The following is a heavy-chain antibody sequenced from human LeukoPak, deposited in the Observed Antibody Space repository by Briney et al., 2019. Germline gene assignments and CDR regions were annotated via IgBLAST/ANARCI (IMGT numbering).Heavy chain of an antibody. J-gene: IGHJ4*02. CDR2: IYPGDSDT. CDR3: ATSESQTKFDY. Sequence: GESLKISCKGSGYSFNHYWIGWVRQMPGKGLEWMGIIYPGDSDTRYSPSFQGQVTISADKSISTAYLQWSSLRASDTAMYYCATSESQTKFDYWGQGTPVTVSS. D-gene: IGHD1/OR15-1a*01. V-gene: IGHV5-51*01. CDR1: GYSFNHYW.